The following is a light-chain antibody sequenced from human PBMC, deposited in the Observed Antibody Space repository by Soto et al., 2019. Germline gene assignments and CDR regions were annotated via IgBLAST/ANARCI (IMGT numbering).Light chain of an antibody. CDR3: SSFTGSRAYV. V-gene: IGLV2-14*01. CDR2: EVS. J-gene: IGLJ1*01. CDR1: SSVVGGYNY. Sequence: QSALTQPASVSGSPGQSITISCTGTSSVVGGYNYVSWYQQQSGKAPKLMIHEVSNRPSGVSNRFSGSKSGNTASLTISGLQAEDEADYYCSSFTGSRAYVFGTGTKGTVL.